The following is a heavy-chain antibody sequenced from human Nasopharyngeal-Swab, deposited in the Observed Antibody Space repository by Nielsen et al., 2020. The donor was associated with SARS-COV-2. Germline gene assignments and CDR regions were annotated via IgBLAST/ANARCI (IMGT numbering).Heavy chain of an antibody. Sequence: LSLTCAVFGGSFSNYYWTWIRQPPGKELEWIGEFKYGGSSNYNPSLKSRVTMSLDTSKNQFSLELSSVTAADTAVYYCARGAPSSYWFDPWGQGTLVTVSS. CDR1: GGSFSNYY. V-gene: IGHV4-34*01. J-gene: IGHJ5*02. CDR2: FKYGGSS. CDR3: ARGAPSSYWFDP.